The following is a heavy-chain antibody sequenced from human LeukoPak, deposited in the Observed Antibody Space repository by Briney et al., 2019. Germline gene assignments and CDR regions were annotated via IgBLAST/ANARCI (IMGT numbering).Heavy chain of an antibody. CDR2: IDWDDDK. CDR1: GFSLRTRGTC. CDR3: ARRAVAEYYFDY. V-gene: IGHV2-70*17. Sequence: SGPTLVKSTQTLTLTCTFSGFSLRTRGTCVNWIRQPPGKALEWLARIDWDDDKFYSTSLKTRLTISKDTSKNQVVLTMTNMDPVDTATYYCARRAVAEYYFDYWGQGTLVTVSS. J-gene: IGHJ4*02. D-gene: IGHD6-19*01.